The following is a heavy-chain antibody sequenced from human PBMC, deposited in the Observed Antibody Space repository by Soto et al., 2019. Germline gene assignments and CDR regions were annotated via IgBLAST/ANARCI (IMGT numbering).Heavy chain of an antibody. CDR3: AKDYYDSSGYQAVDYFDY. J-gene: IGHJ4*02. V-gene: IGHV3-23*01. CDR2: ISGSGGST. CDR1: GFTFSSYA. D-gene: IGHD3-22*01. Sequence: GGSLRFSCAASGFTFSSYAMSWVRQAPGKGLEWVSAISGSGGSTYYADSVKGRFTISRDNSKNTLYLQMNSLRAEDTAVYYCAKDYYDSSGYQAVDYFDYWGQGTLVTVS.